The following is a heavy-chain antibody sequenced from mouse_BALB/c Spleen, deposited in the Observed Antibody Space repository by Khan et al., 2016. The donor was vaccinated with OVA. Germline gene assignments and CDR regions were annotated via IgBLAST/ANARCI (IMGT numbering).Heavy chain of an antibody. D-gene: IGHD1-2*01. CDR1: GSTFTDFY. CDR3: ARRNYCGYTFAY. J-gene: IGHJ3*01. Sequence: QVQLKQSGAELARPGASVKLSCKASGSTFTDFYINWVKQRTGQGLEWIGEISPGSGDTYYNEKFQGKATLTADKSSSTAYMQLSSLTSEASAVYFCARRNYCGYTFAYWGQGTLVTVSA. CDR2: ISPGSGDT. V-gene: IGHV1-77*01.